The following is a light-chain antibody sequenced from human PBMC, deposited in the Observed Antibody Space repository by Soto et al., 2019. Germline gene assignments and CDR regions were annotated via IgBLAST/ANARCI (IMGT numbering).Light chain of an antibody. Sequence: EIVLTQSPATLSLSPGERATLSCSASQSFSIYLTWYQQKPGKAPRLLIYDASNRATGIPARFSGSGSVTHFTLTLSSLQPEDFAAYSCQQRSNSVTVGKGTKVDIK. CDR1: QSFSIY. J-gene: IGKJ1*01. V-gene: IGKV3-11*01. CDR3: QQRSNSVT. CDR2: DAS.